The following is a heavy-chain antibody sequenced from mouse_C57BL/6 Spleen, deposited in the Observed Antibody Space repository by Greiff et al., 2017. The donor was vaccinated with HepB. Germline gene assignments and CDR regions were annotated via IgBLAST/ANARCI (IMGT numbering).Heavy chain of an antibody. J-gene: IGHJ3*01. V-gene: IGHV1-42*01. CDR2: INPSTGGT. Sequence: EVKLMESGPELVKPGASVKISCKASGYSFTGYYMNWVKQSPEKSLEWIGEINPSTGGTTYNQKFKAKATLTVDKSSSTAYMQLKSLTSEDSAVYYCARRYYGNYEAWFAYWGQGTLVTVSA. CDR1: GYSFTGYY. CDR3: ARRYYGNYEAWFAY. D-gene: IGHD2-1*01.